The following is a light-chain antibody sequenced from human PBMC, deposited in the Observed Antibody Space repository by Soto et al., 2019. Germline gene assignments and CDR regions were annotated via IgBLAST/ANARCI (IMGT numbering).Light chain of an antibody. J-gene: IGKJ5*01. CDR2: GAS. CDR1: QSLITRY. CDR3: QQYGTSPT. Sequence: IVLTQSPGTLSLFPGERATLSCRASQSLITRYLAWYQQKPGQAPRLLIYGASSRATGIPDRFGGSGSGTDFTLTISRLEPEDFAVYSCQQYGTSPTFGQGTRLEIK. V-gene: IGKV3-20*01.